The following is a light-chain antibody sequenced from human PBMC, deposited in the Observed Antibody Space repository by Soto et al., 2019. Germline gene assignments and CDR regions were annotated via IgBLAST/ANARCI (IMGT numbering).Light chain of an antibody. CDR2: DAS. CDR1: QSISSW. CDR3: QQYKSYSRT. V-gene: IGKV1-5*01. Sequence: DIQMTQSPSTLSASVGDRVTITCRASQSISSWLAWYQQKPGKAPKLLIYDASRRASGVPSRFSGSGSGTKCTLTIGSLMPDYFATYYCQQYKSYSRTCCPGTKVDIK. J-gene: IGKJ1*01.